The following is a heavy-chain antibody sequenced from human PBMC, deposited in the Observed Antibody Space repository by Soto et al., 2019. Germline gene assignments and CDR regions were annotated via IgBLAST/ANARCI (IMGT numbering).Heavy chain of an antibody. CDR3: ASNRYTSNYYYYYGMDV. CDR1: GGSFSGYY. V-gene: IGHV4-34*01. Sequence: SETLSLTCAVYGGSFSGYYWSWIRQPPGKGLEWIGEINHSGSTNYNPSLKSRVTISVDTSKNQFSLKLSSVTAADTAVYYCASNRYTSNYYYYYGMDVWGQGTTVTVSS. D-gene: IGHD3-16*02. CDR2: INHSGST. J-gene: IGHJ6*02.